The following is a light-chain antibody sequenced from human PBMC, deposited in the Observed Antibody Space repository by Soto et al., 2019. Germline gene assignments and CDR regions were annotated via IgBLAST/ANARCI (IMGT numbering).Light chain of an antibody. V-gene: IGLV2-14*01. Sequence: QSVLTQPASVSGSPGQSITISCTGTSSDVGGYNYVSWYQQHPGKAPKLMIYDVSNRHSGVSNRFSGSKSGNTASLTISGLQAEDEADYYCSSYTSSSTDVVFGGGTKLTVL. J-gene: IGLJ2*01. CDR3: SSYTSSSTDVV. CDR1: SSDVGGYNY. CDR2: DVS.